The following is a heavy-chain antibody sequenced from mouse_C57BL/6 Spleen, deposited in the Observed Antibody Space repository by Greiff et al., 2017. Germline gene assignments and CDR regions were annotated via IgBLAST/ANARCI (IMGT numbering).Heavy chain of an antibody. CDR3: ARKGTWGNYFDY. CDR1: GYTFTDYY. Sequence: VQLQQSGPELVKPGASVKISCKASGYTFTDYYMNWVKQSHGKSLEWIGDINPNNGGTSYNQKFKGKATLTVDKSSSTAYMELRSLTSEDSAVYYCARKGTWGNYFDYWGQGTTLTVSS. D-gene: IGHD3-3*01. V-gene: IGHV1-26*01. CDR2: INPNNGGT. J-gene: IGHJ2*01.